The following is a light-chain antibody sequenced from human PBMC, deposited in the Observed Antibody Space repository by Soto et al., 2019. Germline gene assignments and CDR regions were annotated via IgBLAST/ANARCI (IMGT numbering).Light chain of an antibody. CDR3: CACAVSNIGV. V-gene: IGLV2-8*01. CDR2: EVS. J-gene: IGLJ3*02. CDR1: SSDVGGYND. Sequence: QSALTQPPSASGSPGQSVTISCTGTSSDVGGYNDVSWYQQHPGKAPKLMIYEVSKRPSGVPDRFSGSKSGNTASLTVSGLQAEDEADYYCCACAVSNIGVFGGGTKLTVL.